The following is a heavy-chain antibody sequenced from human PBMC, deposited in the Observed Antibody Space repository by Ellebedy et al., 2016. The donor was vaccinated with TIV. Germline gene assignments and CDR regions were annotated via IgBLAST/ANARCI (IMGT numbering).Heavy chain of an antibody. J-gene: IGHJ1*01. CDR1: GFSVSNNY. Sequence: GGSLRLSXAASGFSVSNNYMSWVRQAPGKGLEWISFIYSGGSTYYADSVKGRFTISRDSAKNTLYLQMHSLRVDDTALYYCASGGGSEAGYPQFFRHWGQGTMVTVSS. D-gene: IGHD6-19*01. CDR2: IYSGGST. V-gene: IGHV3-53*05. CDR3: ASGGGSEAGYPQFFRH.